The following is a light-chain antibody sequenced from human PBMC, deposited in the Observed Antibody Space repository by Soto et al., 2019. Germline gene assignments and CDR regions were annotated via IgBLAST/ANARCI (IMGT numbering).Light chain of an antibody. J-gene: IGKJ1*01. Sequence: IVMTPSPATLSVSPGEQATLSCRASQSVSSNLAWYQQKPGQSPRLLIYGASNRATGIPDRFSGSGSGTDFTLTISRLEPEDFAVYYCQQYGSSGTFGQGTKVDI. CDR1: QSVSSN. CDR3: QQYGSSGT. CDR2: GAS. V-gene: IGKV3-20*01.